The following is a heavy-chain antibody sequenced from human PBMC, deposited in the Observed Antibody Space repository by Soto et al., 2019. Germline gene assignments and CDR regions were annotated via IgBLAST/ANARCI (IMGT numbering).Heavy chain of an antibody. V-gene: IGHV3-48*01. CDR1: GFTFSSYS. CDR3: ASQSHLVLRYFDWAQVFDP. Sequence: EVQLVESGGGLVQPGGSLRLSCAASGFTFSSYSMNWVRQAPGKGLEWVPYISSSSSTIYYADSVKGRFTISRDNAKNSRYLKMNSLRAEVTAVYYCASQSHLVLRYFDWAQVFDPWGEGTLVTVSS. D-gene: IGHD3-9*01. J-gene: IGHJ5*02. CDR2: ISSSSSTI.